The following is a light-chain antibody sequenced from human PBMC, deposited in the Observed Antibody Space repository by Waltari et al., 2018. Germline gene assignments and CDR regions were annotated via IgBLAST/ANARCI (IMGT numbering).Light chain of an antibody. J-gene: IGKJ4*01. CDR1: QNIYRN. CDR2: SAS. CDR3: QQYYDNPLT. Sequence: DIQMTQSPSALSASVGDRVTISCRTSQNIYRNLAWYQQELGKAPKLLIHSASSLQSGIPSRFSGSGCGTEFTLTITNFQPEDSASYYCQQYYDNPLTFGGGTKVEIK. V-gene: IGKV1-12*01.